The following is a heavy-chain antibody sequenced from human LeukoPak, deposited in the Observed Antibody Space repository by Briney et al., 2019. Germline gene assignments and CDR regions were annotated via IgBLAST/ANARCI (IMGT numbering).Heavy chain of an antibody. V-gene: IGHV3-23*01. D-gene: IGHD3-22*01. J-gene: IGHJ3*01. Sequence: PGGSLRLSCAASGFTFSSYAMSWVRQAPGKGLEWVSSSAGSTKYADSVKGRFTISRDNSKNTLYLQMNSLRAEDTAVYYCARSWRYYDSSGYYAFDLWGQGTMVTVSS. CDR3: ARSWRYYDSSGYYAFDL. CDR1: GFTFSSYA. CDR2: SAGST.